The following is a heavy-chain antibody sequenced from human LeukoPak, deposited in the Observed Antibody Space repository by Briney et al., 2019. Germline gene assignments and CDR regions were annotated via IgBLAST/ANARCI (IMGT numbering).Heavy chain of an antibody. V-gene: IGHV4-59*01. CDR1: GASISRYF. D-gene: IGHD1-26*01. CDR3: AREGSESFLGAFDI. J-gene: IGHJ3*02. Sequence: SETPSLTCTVSGASISRYFWSWIRQPPGKGLEWIGYTYYSGSTNYNPSLKSRVTMSLDTSKSQVSLKLRSVTAADTAVYYCAREGSESFLGAFDIWGQGTMVTVSS. CDR2: TYYSGST.